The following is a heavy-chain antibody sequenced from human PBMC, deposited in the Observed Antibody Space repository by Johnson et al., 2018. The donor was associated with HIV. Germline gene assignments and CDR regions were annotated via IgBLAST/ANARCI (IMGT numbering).Heavy chain of an antibody. CDR2: IYSGDRT. V-gene: IGHV3-66*01. CDR3: ASGAQFGTVSHDAFDI. CDR1: EFTFSDYY. J-gene: IGHJ3*02. Sequence: VQLVESGGGLVKPGGSLRLSCAAYEFTFSDYYMNWIRQAPGKGLEWVSVIYSGDRTYYADSVKGRFTISRDNSKNTLYLQMNRLRAEDTAVYYCASGAQFGTVSHDAFDIWGQGTMVTVSS. D-gene: IGHD1-7*01.